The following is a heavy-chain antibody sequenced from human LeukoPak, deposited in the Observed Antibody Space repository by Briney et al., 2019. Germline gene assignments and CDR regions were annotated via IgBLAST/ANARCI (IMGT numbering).Heavy chain of an antibody. CDR3: ARGYQYYYDSSGYYYFDY. CDR1: GFTFSSYA. CDR2: ISYDGSNK. V-gene: IGHV3-30-3*01. Sequence: GGSLRLSCAASGFTFSSYAMHWVRQAPGKGLEWVAVISYDGSNKYYADSVKGRFTISRDNSKNTLYLQMNSLRAEDTAVYYCARGYQYYYDSSGYYYFDYWGQGTLVTVSS. D-gene: IGHD3-22*01. J-gene: IGHJ4*02.